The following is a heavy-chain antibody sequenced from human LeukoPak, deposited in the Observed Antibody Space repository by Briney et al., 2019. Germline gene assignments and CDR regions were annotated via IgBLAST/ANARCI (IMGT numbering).Heavy chain of an antibody. J-gene: IGHJ4*02. CDR2: ISYDGSNK. D-gene: IGHD2-21*02. CDR3: ARDSTTRGDLRYYFDY. V-gene: IGHV3-30*04. Sequence: PGRSLRLSCAASGFTFSSYAMHWVRQAPSKGLEWVAVISYDGSNKYYADSVKGRFTISRDNSKNTLYLQMNSLRAEDTAVYYCARDSTTRGDLRYYFDYWGQGTLVTVSS. CDR1: GFTFSSYA.